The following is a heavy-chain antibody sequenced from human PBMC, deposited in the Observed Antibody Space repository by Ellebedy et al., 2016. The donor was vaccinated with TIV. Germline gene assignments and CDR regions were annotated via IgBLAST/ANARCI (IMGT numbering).Heavy chain of an antibody. D-gene: IGHD2-21*01. CDR1: ANSFNTYW. CDR3: ARGEYVDY. V-gene: IGHV5-51*01. Sequence: GESLKISCNGSANSFNTYWIGWVRQMPGKGLEWMGIIYPGDSDTRYSLSFHGQVTISADKSISTAYLQWSSLKASDTAMYYCARGEYVDYWGQGTLVTVSS. J-gene: IGHJ4*02. CDR2: IYPGDSDT.